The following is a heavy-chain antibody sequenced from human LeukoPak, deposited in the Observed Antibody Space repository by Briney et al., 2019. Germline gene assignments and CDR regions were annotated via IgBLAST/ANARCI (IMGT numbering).Heavy chain of an antibody. J-gene: IGHJ4*02. D-gene: IGHD3-10*01. Sequence: GGSLRLSCAASGFTFSSYAMHWVRQAPGKGLEWVAVISYDGSNKYYADSVKGRFTISRDNSKNTLYLQMNSLRAEDTAVYYCARGGLLWFGEFDYWGQGTLVTVSS. CDR1: GFTFSSYA. CDR3: ARGGLLWFGEFDY. CDR2: ISYDGSNK. V-gene: IGHV3-30*04.